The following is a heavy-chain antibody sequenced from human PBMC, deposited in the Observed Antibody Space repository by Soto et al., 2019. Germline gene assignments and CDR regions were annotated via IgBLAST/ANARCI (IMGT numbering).Heavy chain of an antibody. CDR3: VRVSGEQLVRGGFSYYYMDV. J-gene: IGHJ6*03. CDR2: VLGSGGSI. Sequence: EVQLVESGGGLVKPGGSLRLSCAASGVTFSSFSFNWVRQAPGKGLEWVSFVLGSGGSIYHADSVKGRFTISWDNAKNSLYLQMNRVKDEDTAVYYWVRVSGEQLVRGGFSYYYMDVWGKGTTVTVSS. CDR1: GVTFSSFS. V-gene: IGHV3-21*01. D-gene: IGHD6-6*01.